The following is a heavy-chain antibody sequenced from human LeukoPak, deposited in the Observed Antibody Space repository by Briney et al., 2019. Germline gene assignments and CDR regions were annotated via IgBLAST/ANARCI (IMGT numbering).Heavy chain of an antibody. D-gene: IGHD6-6*01. J-gene: IGHJ5*02. CDR3: ARKGGYSSSSGGWFDP. CDR1: GGSLSSYY. Sequence: SETLSLTCTVSGGSLSSYYWSWIRQPPGKGLEWIGYIYYSGSTNYNPSLKSRVTISVDTSKNQFSLKLSSVTAADTAVYYCARKGGYSSSSGGWFDPWGQGTLVTVSS. V-gene: IGHV4-59*01. CDR2: IYYSGST.